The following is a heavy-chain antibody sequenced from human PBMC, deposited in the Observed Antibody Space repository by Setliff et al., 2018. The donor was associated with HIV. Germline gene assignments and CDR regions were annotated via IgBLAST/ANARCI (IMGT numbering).Heavy chain of an antibody. CDR2: IYSDGST. Sequence: PGGSLRLSCAASGFTVSGSYMSWVRQAPGKGLEWVSTIYSDGSTYHADSVKGRFTLSRDNSKNTLYLQMNSLRPEDTAVFYCARVRLYSSALDYWGQGTLVTVSS. CDR1: GFTVSGSY. D-gene: IGHD3-22*01. V-gene: IGHV3-66*02. CDR3: ARVRLYSSALDY. J-gene: IGHJ4*02.